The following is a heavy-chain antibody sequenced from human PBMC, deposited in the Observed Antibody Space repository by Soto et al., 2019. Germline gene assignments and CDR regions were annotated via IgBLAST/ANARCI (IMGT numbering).Heavy chain of an antibody. CDR2: KYYSGIS. J-gene: IGHJ4*02. V-gene: IGHV4-61*01. CDR1: RGSVSSQTHF. Sequence: QVQLQESGPGLLKPSETLTLTCTVTRGSVSSQTHFWTWIRQPPGQGLEWIGYKYYSGISNYNPSLQSRVSISVDTSKNHFSLRLASVTAAHTAVYYCVREDMSETYYFDAWGQGALVTVSS. CDR3: VREDMSETYYFDA. D-gene: IGHD2-15*01.